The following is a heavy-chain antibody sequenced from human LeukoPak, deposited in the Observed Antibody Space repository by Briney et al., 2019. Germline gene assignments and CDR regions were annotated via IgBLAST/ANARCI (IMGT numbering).Heavy chain of an antibody. V-gene: IGHV4-4*02. CDR2: ASYGGDT. CDR1: GGFVSNPGW. J-gene: IGHJ5*02. CDR3: ARVVGSGWFFWFDP. D-gene: IGHD6-19*01. Sequence: SETLSLTCAVSGGFVSNPGWWSWVRQPPGRGLEWIGEASYGGDTNYNPSLKSRVTISIDKSKNQISLKLSSVTAADTAVYYCARVVGSGWFFWFDPWGQGTLVTVSS.